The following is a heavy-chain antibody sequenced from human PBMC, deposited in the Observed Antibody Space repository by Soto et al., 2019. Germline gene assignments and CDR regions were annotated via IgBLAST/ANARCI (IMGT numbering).Heavy chain of an antibody. J-gene: IGHJ4*02. CDR2: ISYSGST. V-gene: IGHV4-31*03. D-gene: IGHD3-3*02. CDR3: AREVSTHFAY. Sequence: QVQLQESGPGLVKPSQTLSLTCTVSGGSISSGGYWWSWIRQHPGKGLEWVGYISYSGSTSYNPSLKSRLTISADTSKNHFSLELTSVTAADTAVYYCAREVSTHFAYWGQGTLVTVSS. CDR1: GGSISSGGYW.